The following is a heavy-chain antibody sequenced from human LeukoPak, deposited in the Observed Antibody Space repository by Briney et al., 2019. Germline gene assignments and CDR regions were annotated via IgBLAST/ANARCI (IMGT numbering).Heavy chain of an antibody. Sequence: GASVKVSCKVSGYTLTELSMHWVRHAPGKGLEWMGGFDPEDGETIYAQKFQGRVTMTEDTSTDTAYMELSSLRSEDTAVYYCATYLNALTRWFDPWGQGTLVTVSS. V-gene: IGHV1-24*01. CDR3: ATYLNALTRWFDP. CDR1: GYTLTELS. J-gene: IGHJ5*02. CDR2: FDPEDGET. D-gene: IGHD3-3*02.